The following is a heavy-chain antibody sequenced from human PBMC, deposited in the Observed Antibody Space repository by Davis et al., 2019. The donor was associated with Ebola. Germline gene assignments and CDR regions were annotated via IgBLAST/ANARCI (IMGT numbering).Heavy chain of an antibody. J-gene: IGHJ6*02. CDR2: INPNSGGT. D-gene: IGHD2-8*01. V-gene: IGHV1-2*04. Sequence: ASVKVSCKASGGTFSSYAISWVRQAPGQGLEWMGWINPNSGGTNYAQKFQGWVTMTRDTSISTAYMELSRLRSDDTAVYYCARDAGILMWYYYGMDVWGQGTTVTVSS. CDR3: ARDAGILMWYYYGMDV. CDR1: GGTFSSYA.